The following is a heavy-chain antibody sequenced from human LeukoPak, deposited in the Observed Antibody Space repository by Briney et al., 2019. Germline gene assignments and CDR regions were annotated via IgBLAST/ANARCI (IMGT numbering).Heavy chain of an antibody. Sequence: SETLSLTCTVSGGSISSYYWSWIRQPPGKGLEWIGYIYYSGSTNYNPSLKSRVTISVDTSKNQFSLKLSSVTAADRAVYYCARDPGAVGAAWAFDIWGQGTMVTVSS. CDR3: ARDPGAVGAAWAFDI. CDR1: GGSISSYY. CDR2: IYYSGST. J-gene: IGHJ3*02. V-gene: IGHV4-59*01. D-gene: IGHD1-26*01.